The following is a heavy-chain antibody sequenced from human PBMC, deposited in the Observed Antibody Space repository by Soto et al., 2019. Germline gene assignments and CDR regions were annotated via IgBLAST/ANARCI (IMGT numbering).Heavy chain of an antibody. CDR3: ARSVEGHFDY. D-gene: IGHD2-2*01. CDR2: ITSDTKTI. CDR1: GFKFSIYS. V-gene: IGHV3-48*02. J-gene: IGHJ4*02. Sequence: EVQLVESGGALVEPGGSLRLSCAASGFKFSIYSMNWVRQAPGKGLEWSAYITSDTKTIKYGDSVKGRFTISRDNAKNLVYLQMNSLSDEDTAVYHCARSVEGHFDYWGQGTVVTVSS.